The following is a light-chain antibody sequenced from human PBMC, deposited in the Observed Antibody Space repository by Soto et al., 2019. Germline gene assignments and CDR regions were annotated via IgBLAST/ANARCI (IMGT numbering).Light chain of an antibody. CDR2: VNSDGSH. V-gene: IGLV4-69*01. CDR1: SGHSSYA. CDR3: PTSGSGTWV. J-gene: IGLJ3*02. Sequence: QLVLTQSPSASASLGASVRLTCTLSSGHSSYAIAWHQQQPEKGPHYLMKVNSDGSHNTGDGIPDLSSGSSSGAERYLTTSSLESDDEADYCCPTSGSGTWVFGGGTKLTVL.